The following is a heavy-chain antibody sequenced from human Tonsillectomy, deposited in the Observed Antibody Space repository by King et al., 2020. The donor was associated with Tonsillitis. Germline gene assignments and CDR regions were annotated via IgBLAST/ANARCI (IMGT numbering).Heavy chain of an antibody. Sequence: VQLVESGGGLVKPGGSLRLSCAASGFTFSDYYMSWIRQAPGKGLEWVSYISNSNMYYADSVKGRFTISRDNAKNSLYLQMNSLRAEDTAVYYCARDYSYDQSPFDYWGQGTLVTVSS. CDR2: ISNSNM. CDR1: GFTFSDYY. CDR3: ARDYSYDQSPFDY. D-gene: IGHD2-15*01. J-gene: IGHJ4*02. V-gene: IGHV3-11*01.